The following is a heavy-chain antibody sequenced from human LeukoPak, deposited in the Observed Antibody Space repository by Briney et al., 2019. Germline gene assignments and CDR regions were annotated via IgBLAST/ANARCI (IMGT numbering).Heavy chain of an antibody. D-gene: IGHD1-1*01. V-gene: IGHV3-7*01. Sequence: GRSLRLSCAASGFRFSNYWMSWVRQAPGGGLGWVANIKQDGSEKYYVDSVKGRFTISRDNSKNSLYLQMNSLRAEDTSVFYCARSPLVEPYRYYYYYMDVWGKGTTVTVSS. CDR3: ARSPLVEPYRYYYYYMDV. J-gene: IGHJ6*03. CDR1: GFRFSNYW. CDR2: IKQDGSEK.